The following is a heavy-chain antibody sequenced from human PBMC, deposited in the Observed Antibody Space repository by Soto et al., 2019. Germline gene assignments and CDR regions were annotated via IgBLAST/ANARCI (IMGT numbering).Heavy chain of an antibody. J-gene: IGHJ6*02. CDR3: ATQARIAVAGIYYYYGMDV. V-gene: IGHV3-64*01. CDR2: ISSNGGST. Sequence: GGSLRLSCAASGFTFSSYAMHWVRQAPGKGLEYVSAISSNGGSTYYANSVKGRFTISRDNSKNTLYLQMGSLRAEDMAVYYCATQARIAVAGIYYYYGMDVWGQGT. D-gene: IGHD6-19*01. CDR1: GFTFSSYA.